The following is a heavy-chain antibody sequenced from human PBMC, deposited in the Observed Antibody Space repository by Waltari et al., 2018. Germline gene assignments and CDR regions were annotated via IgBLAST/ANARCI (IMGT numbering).Heavy chain of an antibody. D-gene: IGHD3-22*01. J-gene: IGHJ4*02. CDR3: ARQSGYYRYYFDY. Sequence: QVQLQESGPGLVKPSETLSLTCTVFGGSISSYYWSWIRQPPGKGLEWIGYIYYSGCTNYNPSLKSRVTISVDTSNNEFSLKLTSVTAAETAVYYCARQSGYYRYYFDYWGQGSLVTVSS. CDR1: GGSISSYY. V-gene: IGHV4-59*01. CDR2: IYYSGCT.